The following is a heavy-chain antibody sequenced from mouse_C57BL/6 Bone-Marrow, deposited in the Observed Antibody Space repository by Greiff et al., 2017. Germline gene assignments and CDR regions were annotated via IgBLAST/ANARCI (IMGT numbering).Heavy chain of an antibody. CDR1: GYTFTDYY. CDR3: ARAGNSSFYWYFDV. Sequence: EVQLQQSGPELVKPGASVKISCKASGYTFTDYYMNWVKQSHGKSLEWIGDINPNNGGTSYNQKFKGKATLTVDKSSSTAYMELRSLTSEDSAVYYCARAGNSSFYWYFDVWGTGTTVTVSS. CDR2: INPNNGGT. D-gene: IGHD1-1*01. J-gene: IGHJ1*03. V-gene: IGHV1-26*01.